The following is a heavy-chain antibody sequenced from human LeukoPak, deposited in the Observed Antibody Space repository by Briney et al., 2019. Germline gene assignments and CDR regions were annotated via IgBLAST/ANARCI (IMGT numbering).Heavy chain of an antibody. Sequence: GGSLRLSCAASGFTFSSYEMNWVRQAPGKGLEWVSYISSSGSTIYYADSVKGRFTISRDNAKNSLYLQMNSLRAEDTAVYYCARVNYYDSSGYPRTFDYWGQGTLVTVSS. CDR1: GFTFSSYE. CDR2: ISSSGSTI. J-gene: IGHJ4*02. V-gene: IGHV3-48*03. CDR3: ARVNYYDSSGYPRTFDY. D-gene: IGHD3-22*01.